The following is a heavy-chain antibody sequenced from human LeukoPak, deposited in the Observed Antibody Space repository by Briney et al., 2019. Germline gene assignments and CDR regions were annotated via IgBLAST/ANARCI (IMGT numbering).Heavy chain of an antibody. CDR3: AKVGHSGSYTFDY. CDR2: ISYDGSNG. V-gene: IGHV3-30*18. Sequence: RSPRLSSAASGFTFRSYGMHWGRGAPGKGLEWVGVISYDGSNGYYADSVKGRFTISRDNSKNTLYLQMNRLRAQDTAVYYCAKVGHSGSYTFDYWGQGTLVTVSS. D-gene: IGHD1-26*01. J-gene: IGHJ4*02. CDR1: GFTFRSYG.